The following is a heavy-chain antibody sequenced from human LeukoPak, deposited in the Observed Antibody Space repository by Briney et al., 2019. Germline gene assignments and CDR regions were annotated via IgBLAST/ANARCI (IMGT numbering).Heavy chain of an antibody. CDR2: IIPILGIA. J-gene: IGHJ4*02. CDR3: ARDVPRSGWAFDY. D-gene: IGHD6-19*01. V-gene: IGHV1-69*04. CDR1: GGTFSSYA. Sequence: SVKVSCKASGGTFSSYAISWVRQAPGQGLEWMGRIIPILGIANYAQKFQGRVTITADKSTSTAYMELSSLRSEDTAVYYCARDVPRSGWAFDYWGQGTLVTVPS.